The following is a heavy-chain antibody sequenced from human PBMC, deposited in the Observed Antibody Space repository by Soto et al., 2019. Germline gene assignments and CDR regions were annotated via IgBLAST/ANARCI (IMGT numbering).Heavy chain of an antibody. J-gene: IGHJ4*02. Sequence: QVQLVESGGGVVQPGRSPRLSCAASGFTFSSYGMHWVRQAPGKGLEWVVVISYDGSNKYYADSVKGRFTISRDNSKNTLYLQMNSLRAEDTAVYYCAKDHGYSSSSTLDYWGQGTLVTVST. V-gene: IGHV3-30*18. CDR2: ISYDGSNK. CDR3: AKDHGYSSSSTLDY. CDR1: GFTFSSYG. D-gene: IGHD6-6*01.